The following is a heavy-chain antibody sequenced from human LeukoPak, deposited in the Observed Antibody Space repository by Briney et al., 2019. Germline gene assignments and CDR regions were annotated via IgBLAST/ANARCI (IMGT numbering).Heavy chain of an antibody. V-gene: IGHV1-2*02. J-gene: IGHJ4*02. CDR3: ARAAEMATIGMNY. CDR2: INPNSGGT. D-gene: IGHD5-24*01. Sequence: ASVKVSCKASGYTFTGYYMHWVRQAPGKGREWMGWINPNSGGTNYAQKFQGRVTMTRDTSISTAYMELSRLRSDDTAVYYCARAAEMATIGMNYWGQGTLVTVSS. CDR1: GYTFTGYY.